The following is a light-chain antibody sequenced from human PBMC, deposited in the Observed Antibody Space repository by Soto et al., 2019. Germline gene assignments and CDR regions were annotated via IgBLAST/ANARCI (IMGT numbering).Light chain of an antibody. Sequence: DIVMTQPPLSLSVTPGQPAAISCKSSHSLLHSDGKTYLYWYQQKPGQVPSLLIYGASTRASGIPARFSGSGSGTEFTLTIGSLQSEDFAVYYCQQYSSSPSFGQGTRLEIK. CDR1: HSLLHSDGKTY. CDR2: GAS. CDR3: QQYSSSPS. J-gene: IGKJ5*01. V-gene: IGKV2-29*01.